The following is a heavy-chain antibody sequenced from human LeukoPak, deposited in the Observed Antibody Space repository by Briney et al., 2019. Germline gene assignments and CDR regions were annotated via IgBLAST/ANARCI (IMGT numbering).Heavy chain of an antibody. CDR3: AKSNIMGRAGAYDY. V-gene: IGHV3-23*01. CDR1: GFTFGGYA. CDR2: ISDRGDRT. D-gene: IGHD2/OR15-2a*01. J-gene: IGHJ4*02. Sequence: GGSLRLSCAASGFTFGGYAMTWVRQAPGKGLEWVSSISDRGDRTFYADSVKGRFTISRDNSKNTLYLQMKSLTAEDTAVYYCAKSNIMGRAGAYDYWGQGTLVTVSS.